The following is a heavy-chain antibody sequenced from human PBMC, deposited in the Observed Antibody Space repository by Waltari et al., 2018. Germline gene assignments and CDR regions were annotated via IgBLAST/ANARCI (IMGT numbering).Heavy chain of an antibody. CDR2: IYTRGST. V-gene: IGHV4-4*07. Sequence: QVQLQESGPGLVKPSETLSLTCTVSGGSISSYYWSWIRQPAGKGLEWIGRIYTRGSTNYNPSLKSRVTMSVDTSKNQSSLKLSSVTAADAAVYYCAREIAVAGTVLFDYWGQGTLVTVSS. D-gene: IGHD6-19*01. CDR1: GGSISSYY. J-gene: IGHJ4*02. CDR3: AREIAVAGTVLFDY.